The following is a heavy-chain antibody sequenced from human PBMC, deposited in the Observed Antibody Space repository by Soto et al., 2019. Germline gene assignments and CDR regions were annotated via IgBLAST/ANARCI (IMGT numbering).Heavy chain of an antibody. D-gene: IGHD2-15*01. J-gene: IGHJ6*02. CDR2: ISSSGYI. CDR1: EFTFSTYA. Sequence: ELKLLEIGGGLVQPGGSLRLSCAASEFTFSTYAMTWVRQAPGKRLEWLSSISSSGYIFSTDSVRGRFTISRDNAKNSVYLQINSLRAEDTAVYFCARDCSGGSCYPGMDVWGQGTTVTVSS. V-gene: IGHV3-21*02. CDR3: ARDCSGGSCYPGMDV.